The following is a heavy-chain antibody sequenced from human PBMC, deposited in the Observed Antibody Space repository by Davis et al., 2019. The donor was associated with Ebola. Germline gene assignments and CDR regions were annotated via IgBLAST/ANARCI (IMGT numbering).Heavy chain of an antibody. CDR2: INHSGST. CDR1: GGSFSGYY. J-gene: IGHJ4*02. CDR3: ARGGLNSSSCCLGDY. D-gene: IGHD6-13*01. Sequence: PGGSLRLSCAVYGGSFSGYYWSWIRQPPGKGLEWIGEINHSGSTNYNPSLKSRVTISVDTSKNQFSLKLSSVTAADTAVYYCARGGLNSSSCCLGDYWGQGTLVTVSS. V-gene: IGHV4-34*01.